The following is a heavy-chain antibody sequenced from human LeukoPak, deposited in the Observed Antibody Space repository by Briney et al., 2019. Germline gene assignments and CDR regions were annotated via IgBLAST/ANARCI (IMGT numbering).Heavy chain of an antibody. CDR3: ARARSPRIPEEEPDYYYGMDV. CDR2: ISAYNGNT. V-gene: IGHV1-18*01. D-gene: IGHD2-2*02. Sequence: GASVKVSCKASGYTFTSYGISWVRQAPGQGLEWMGWISAYNGNTNYAQKLQGRVTMTTDTSTSTAYMELRSLRSDDTAVYYCARARSPRIPEEEPDYYYGMDVWGQGTTVTVSS. J-gene: IGHJ6*02. CDR1: GYTFTSYG.